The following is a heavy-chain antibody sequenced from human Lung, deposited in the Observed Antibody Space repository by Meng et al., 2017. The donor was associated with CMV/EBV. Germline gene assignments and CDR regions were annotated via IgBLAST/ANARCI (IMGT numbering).Heavy chain of an antibody. CDR1: GFIVSDNY. J-gene: IGHJ6*02. CDR2: IYNEGRT. Sequence: GESLKISCAVSGFIVSDNYISWVRQAPGKGLECVSVIYNEGRTFYVASVKGRFTISRDNSKNTVYLQMSSLRTDYTAVYFCARLSDPEWLPFAMDVWGQGTTVTFSS. V-gene: IGHV3-66*02. D-gene: IGHD3-3*01. CDR3: ARLSDPEWLPFAMDV.